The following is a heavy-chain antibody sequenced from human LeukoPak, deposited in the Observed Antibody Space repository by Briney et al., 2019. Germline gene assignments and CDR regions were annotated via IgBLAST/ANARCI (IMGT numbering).Heavy chain of an antibody. D-gene: IGHD2-2*01. CDR1: GGSISSYY. CDR2: IYYSGST. V-gene: IGHV4-59*12. CDR3: ARASVSTWRSDI. Sequence: SETLSLTCTVSGGSISSYYWSWIRQPPGKGLEWIGYIYYSGSTNYNPSLKSRVTISVDTSKNQFSLKLSSVTAANTAVYYCARASVSTWRSDIWGQGTMVTVSS. J-gene: IGHJ3*02.